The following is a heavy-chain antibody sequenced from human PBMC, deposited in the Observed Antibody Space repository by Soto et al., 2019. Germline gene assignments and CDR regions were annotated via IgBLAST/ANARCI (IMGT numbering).Heavy chain of an antibody. CDR1: GYTFTSYA. V-gene: IGHV1-3*01. Sequence: ASVKVSCKASGYTFTSYAMHWVRQAPGQRLEWMGWINAGNGNTKYSQKFQGRVTITRDTSASTAYMELSSLRSEDTAVYYCAKAPYGSGRPPIDYYYYGMDVWGQGTTVTVSS. CDR3: AKAPYGSGRPPIDYYYYGMDV. CDR2: INAGNGNT. D-gene: IGHD3-10*01. J-gene: IGHJ6*02.